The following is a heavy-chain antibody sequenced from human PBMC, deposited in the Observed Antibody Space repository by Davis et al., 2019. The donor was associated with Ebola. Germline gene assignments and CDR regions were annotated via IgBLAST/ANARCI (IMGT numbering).Heavy chain of an antibody. V-gene: IGHV3-33*05. CDR1: GFTFSSYG. CDR3: ARDFMAGTRPGDY. Sequence: GESLKISCAASGFTFSSYGMHWVRQAPGKGLEWVAVISYDGSNKYYADSVKGRFTISRDNSKNTLYLQMNSLRAEDTAVYYCARDFMAGTRPGDYWGQGTLVTVSS. J-gene: IGHJ4*02. CDR2: ISYDGSNK. D-gene: IGHD6-19*01.